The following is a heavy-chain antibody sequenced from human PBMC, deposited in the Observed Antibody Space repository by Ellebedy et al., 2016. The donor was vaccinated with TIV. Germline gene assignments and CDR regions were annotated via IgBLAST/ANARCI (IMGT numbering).Heavy chain of an antibody. CDR2: IYYSGST. V-gene: IGHV4-34*01. CDR3: ARVPTIVVVVAERGGKDAFDI. CDR1: GGSFSGYY. J-gene: IGHJ3*02. Sequence: GSLRLSCAVYGGSFSGYYWGWIRQPPGKGLEWIGSIYYSGSTYYNPSLKSRVTISVDTSKNQFSLKLSSVTAADTAVYYCARVPTIVVVVAERGGKDAFDIWGQGTMVTVSS. D-gene: IGHD2-15*01.